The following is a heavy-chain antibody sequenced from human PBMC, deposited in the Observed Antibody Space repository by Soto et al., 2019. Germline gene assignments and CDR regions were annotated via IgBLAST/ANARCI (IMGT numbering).Heavy chain of an antibody. CDR2: IYYSGST. CDR3: ARGYGGFDY. V-gene: IGHV4-59*12. J-gene: IGHJ4*02. D-gene: IGHD5-18*01. CDR1: GGSIISYY. Sequence: SETLSLTCTDSGGSIISYYWSWIRQPPGKRLDWIGYIYYSGSTTYNPSLKSRVTISVDTSKNQVSLKLSSVTAADTAVYYCARGYGGFDYWGQGTLVTVSS.